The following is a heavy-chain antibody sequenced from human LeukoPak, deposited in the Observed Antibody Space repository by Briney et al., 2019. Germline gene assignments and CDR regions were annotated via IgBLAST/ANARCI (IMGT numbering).Heavy chain of an antibody. D-gene: IGHD5-12*01. J-gene: IGHJ4*02. CDR3: AKARYSGYDYYFDY. CDR2: ISDIT. CDR1: GFTFSNYA. Sequence: GGSLRLSCEASGFTFSNYAMSWVRQAPGKGLEWVSGISDITYYADSVKGRFTISRDNSKNTLYLQMNSLRAEDTAVYYCAKARYSGYDYYFDYWGQGTLVTVSS. V-gene: IGHV3-23*01.